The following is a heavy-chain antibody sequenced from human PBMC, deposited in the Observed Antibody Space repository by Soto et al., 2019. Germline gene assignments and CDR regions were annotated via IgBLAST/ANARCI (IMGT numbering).Heavy chain of an antibody. CDR2: ISGSGGST. CDR3: AKVNGSMYYFDY. J-gene: IGHJ4*02. D-gene: IGHD6-25*01. V-gene: IGHV3-23*01. Sequence: GGSLRLSCAASGFTFSSYAMSWVRQAPGKGLEWVSAISGSGGSTYYADSVKGRFTISRDNSKNTLYLQMNSLRAEDTAVYYWAKVNGSMYYFDYWGQGTLVTVSS. CDR1: GFTFSSYA.